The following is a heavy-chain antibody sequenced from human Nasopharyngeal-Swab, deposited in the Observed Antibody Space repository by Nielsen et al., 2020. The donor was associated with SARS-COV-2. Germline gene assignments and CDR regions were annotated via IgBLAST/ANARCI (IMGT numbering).Heavy chain of an antibody. D-gene: IGHD6-13*01. Sequence: GESPKPSCAAPGFTFSSYAMSRVHQAPGKGMEWVSAFSGSGGTTYYADPVKGRLTISRDNSKNTLFLLMNSLRAEDTAIYYCAKDYTSSWYSFGAQENYFDYWGQGTLVTVSS. J-gene: IGHJ4*02. CDR1: GFTFSSYA. CDR3: AKDYTSSWYSFGAQENYFDY. V-gene: IGHV3-23*01. CDR2: FSGSGGTT.